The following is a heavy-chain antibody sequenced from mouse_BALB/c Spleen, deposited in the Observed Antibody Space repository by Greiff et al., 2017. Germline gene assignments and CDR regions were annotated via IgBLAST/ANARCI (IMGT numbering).Heavy chain of an antibody. J-gene: IGHJ4*01. Sequence: EVQVVESGGGLVKPGGSLKLSCAASGFTFSDYYMYWVRQTPEKRLEWVATISDGGSYTYYPDSVKGRFTISRDNAKNNLYLQMSSLKSEDTAMYYCARVYYGNLRFYAMDYWGQGTSVTVSS. V-gene: IGHV5-4*02. CDR1: GFTFSDYY. CDR3: ARVYYGNLRFYAMDY. CDR2: ISDGGSYT. D-gene: IGHD2-1*01.